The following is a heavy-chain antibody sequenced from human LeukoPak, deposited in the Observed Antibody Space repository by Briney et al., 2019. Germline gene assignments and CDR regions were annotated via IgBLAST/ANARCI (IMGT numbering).Heavy chain of an antibody. CDR2: IKQDGSEK. CDR3: ARAEWSNWYFDL. J-gene: IGHJ2*01. CDR1: GFTFSTYW. Sequence: GGSLRLSCAASGFTFSTYWMNWVRQAPGKGLEWVANIKQDGSEKYYVDSVKGRFTLSRDSAKNSLYLQMNSLRAEDTAVYYCARAEWSNWYFDLWGRGTLVAVSS. D-gene: IGHD3-3*01. V-gene: IGHV3-7*03.